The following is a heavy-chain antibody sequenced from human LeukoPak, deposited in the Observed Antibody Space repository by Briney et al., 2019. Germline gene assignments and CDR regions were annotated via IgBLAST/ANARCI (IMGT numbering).Heavy chain of an antibody. D-gene: IGHD2-15*01. CDR3: AKDSSGRIDY. V-gene: IGHV3-30*18. CDR1: GFTFGDYG. CDR2: ISYDGSDK. J-gene: IGHJ4*02. Sequence: TGGSLRLSCAASGFTFGDYGMHWVRQAPGKGLEWVAVISYDGSDKYYADSVKGRFTISRDNSKNTLYLQMNSLRAEDTAVYYCAKDSSGRIDYWGQGTLVTVSS.